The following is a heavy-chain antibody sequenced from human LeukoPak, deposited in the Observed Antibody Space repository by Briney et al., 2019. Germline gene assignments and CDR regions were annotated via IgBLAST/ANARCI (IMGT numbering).Heavy chain of an antibody. CDR1: GGSFSGYY. D-gene: IGHD3-10*01. V-gene: IGHV4-34*01. CDR2: INHSGST. J-gene: IGHJ5*02. CDR3: ARDGFSYYGSARGWFDP. Sequence: PSETLSLTCAVYGGSFSGYYWSWIRQPPGKGLEWIGEINHSGSTNHNPSLKSRVTISVDTSKNQFSLKLSSVTAADTAVYYCARDGFSYYGSARGWFDPWGQGTLVTVSS.